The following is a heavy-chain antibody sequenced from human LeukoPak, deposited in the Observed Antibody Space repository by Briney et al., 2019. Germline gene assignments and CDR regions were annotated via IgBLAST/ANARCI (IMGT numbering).Heavy chain of an antibody. CDR1: GFSLSPGGVG. CDR3: AKRRGGYNWNDGDFDY. J-gene: IGHJ4*02. CDR2: IYWDDDR. D-gene: IGHD1-1*01. Sequence: SGPTLVKPTQTLTLTCTFSGFSLSPGGVGVGWIRQPPGKALECLALIYWDDDRRYNPSLRSRLTITKDTSRNQVVLTMTDMDPVDTATYFCAKRRGGYNWNDGDFDYWGQGTLVTVSS. V-gene: IGHV2-5*02.